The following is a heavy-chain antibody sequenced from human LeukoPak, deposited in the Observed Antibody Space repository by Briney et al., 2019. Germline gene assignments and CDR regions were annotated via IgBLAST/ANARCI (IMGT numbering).Heavy chain of an antibody. D-gene: IGHD6-19*01. CDR3: VRGRDAAVAGSSDY. CDR2: ISATSTYI. J-gene: IGHJ4*02. V-gene: IGHV3-21*01. CDR1: GFTFNRFS. Sequence: GGSLRLSCAGSGFTFNRFSMTWVRQAPGKGLDWVSSISATSTYIYYADSVKSRFTISRDNTRNSVYLQMDSLRAEDAALYYCVRGRDAAVAGSSDYWGQGILVTVSS.